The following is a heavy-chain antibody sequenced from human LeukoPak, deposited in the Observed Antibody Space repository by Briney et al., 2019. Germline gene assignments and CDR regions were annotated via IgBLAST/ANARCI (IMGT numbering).Heavy chain of an antibody. CDR2: IKQDGSEK. J-gene: IGHJ3*02. D-gene: IGHD5-12*01. Sequence: GGSLRLSCAASGFTFSSYWMSWVRQAPGKGLEWVAYIKQDGSEKYYVDSVKGRFTISRDNAKNSLYLQMNSLRAEDTAVYYCARDFVFFCGLRLDRVCGAFDIWGQGTMATVSS. V-gene: IGHV3-7*01. CDR3: ARDFVFFCGLRLDRVCGAFDI. CDR1: GFTFSSYW.